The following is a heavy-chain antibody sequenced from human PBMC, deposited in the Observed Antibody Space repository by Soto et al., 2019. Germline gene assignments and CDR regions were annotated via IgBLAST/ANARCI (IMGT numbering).Heavy chain of an antibody. J-gene: IGHJ4*02. CDR3: ARVGPENYYDSSGYYYDFDY. V-gene: IGHV4-4*02. CDR2: IYHSGGT. D-gene: IGHD3-22*01. Sequence: PSETLSLTCTVYGDCISSSTNCWNWVRQPPGKGLEWIGEIYHSGGTNYNPSLKSRVTISVDKSKNQFSLKLNSVTAADTAVYYCARVGPENYYDSSGYYYDFDYWGQGTLVTVS. CDR1: GDCISSSTNC.